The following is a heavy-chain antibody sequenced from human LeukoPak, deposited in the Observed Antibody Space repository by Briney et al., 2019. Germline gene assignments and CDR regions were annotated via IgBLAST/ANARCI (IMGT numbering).Heavy chain of an antibody. D-gene: IGHD6-6*01. CDR3: AKGARRTDSSSSFFDY. CDR2: IRNDGGNE. Sequence: GGSLRLSCAASGLSFSYYGMQWIRQAPGKGLEWLAFIRNDGGNEYYADSVKGRFTISRDNSKNMVYLQMDSLKSEDTAVYYCAKGARRTDSSSSFFDYWGQGTLVTVSS. V-gene: IGHV3-30*02. J-gene: IGHJ4*02. CDR1: GLSFSYYG.